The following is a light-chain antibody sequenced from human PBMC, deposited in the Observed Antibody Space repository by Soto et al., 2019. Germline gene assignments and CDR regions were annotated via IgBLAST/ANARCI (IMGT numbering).Light chain of an antibody. Sequence: EVVMTQSPATLSVSPGERATLSCRASQGVSDDLFWYQQKPGQAPRLLIYGASTRATGIPARFSGSGSGTEFTLTISSLQPDDFATYYCQQYNSYQWTFGQGTKVDIK. CDR3: QQYNSYQWT. J-gene: IGKJ1*01. CDR2: GAS. V-gene: IGKV3-15*01. CDR1: QGVSDD.